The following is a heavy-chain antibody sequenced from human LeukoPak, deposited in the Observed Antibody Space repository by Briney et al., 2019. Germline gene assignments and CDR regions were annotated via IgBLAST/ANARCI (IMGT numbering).Heavy chain of an antibody. CDR2: MYFSGTT. CDR3: ARHLRFGSSALPRDVFDI. D-gene: IGHD1-26*01. Sequence: PSETLSLTCTVSGGSLTSYYWGWIRQPPGKGLEWIGSMYFSGTTYYNPSLKSRVTISVHTPENHLSLKLTTVTATDTAVYYCARHLRFGSSALPRDVFDIWGRGTVVSVSS. V-gene: IGHV4-39*01. CDR1: GGSLTSYY. J-gene: IGHJ3*02.